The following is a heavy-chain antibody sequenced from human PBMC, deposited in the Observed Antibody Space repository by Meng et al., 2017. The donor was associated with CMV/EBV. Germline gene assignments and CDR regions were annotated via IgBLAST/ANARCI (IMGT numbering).Heavy chain of an antibody. CDR3: AGDVLGYCSGGSCYGLDY. CDR1: GGTFSSYA. CDR2: IIPIFGTA. V-gene: IGHV1-69*05. Sequence: SVKVSCRASGGTFSSYAISWVRQAPGQGLEWMGGIIPIFGTANYAQKFQGRVTITTDESTSTAYMELSSLRSEDTAVYYCAGDVLGYCSGGSCYGLDYWGQGTLVTVSS. J-gene: IGHJ4*02. D-gene: IGHD2-15*01.